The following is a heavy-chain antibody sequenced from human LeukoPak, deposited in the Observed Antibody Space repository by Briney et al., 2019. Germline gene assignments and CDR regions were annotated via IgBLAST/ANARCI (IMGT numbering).Heavy chain of an antibody. CDR1: GGSFSGYY. D-gene: IGHD2-8*01. CDR2: IYYSGST. V-gene: IGHV4-59*01. CDR3: ARGGYCTNGVCYTRFAYYYYYGMDV. Sequence: SETLSLTCAVYGGSFSGYYWSWIRQPPGKGLEWIGYIYYSGSTNYNPSLKSRVTISVDTSKNQFSLKLSSVTAADTAVYYCARGGYCTNGVCYTRFAYYYYYGMDVWGQGTTVTVSS. J-gene: IGHJ6*02.